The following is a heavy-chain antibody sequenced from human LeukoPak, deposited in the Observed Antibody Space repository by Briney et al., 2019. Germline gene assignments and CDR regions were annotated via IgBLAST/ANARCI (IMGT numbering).Heavy chain of an antibody. CDR1: GFTFSSYG. D-gene: IGHD2-21*01. Sequence: AGGSLRLSCAASGFTFSSYGIHWVRQAPGKGLEWVAVICYDGSNKYYADSVKGRFTISRDNSKNTLYLQMNSLRAEDTAVYYCAFPRSDYWGQGTLVTVSS. CDR2: ICYDGSNK. J-gene: IGHJ4*02. CDR3: AFPRSDY. V-gene: IGHV3-33*01.